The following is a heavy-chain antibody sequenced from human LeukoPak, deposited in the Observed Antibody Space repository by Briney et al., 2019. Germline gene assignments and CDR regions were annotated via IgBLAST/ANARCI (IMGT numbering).Heavy chain of an antibody. Sequence: GGSLRLSCAASGFTVSDYYMNWIRQAPGKGLEWISFISSSGSTIFYADSVKGRFTISRDTTKNSLSVQMNSLRADDTAVYYCAKPPTSYYYGSGSYSPYYFDYWGQGTLVTVSS. CDR1: GFTVSDYY. D-gene: IGHD3-10*01. CDR3: AKPPTSYYYGSGSYSPYYFDY. J-gene: IGHJ4*02. CDR2: ISSSGSTI. V-gene: IGHV3-11*04.